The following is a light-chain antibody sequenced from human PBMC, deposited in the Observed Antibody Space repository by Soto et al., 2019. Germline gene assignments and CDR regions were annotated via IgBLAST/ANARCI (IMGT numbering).Light chain of an antibody. CDR1: QSVSSSY. CDR3: QQYGSSPWT. V-gene: IGKV3-20*01. Sequence: EIVLTQSPGTLSLSPGERATLSCRASQSVSSSYLAWYQQRPGQAPRLRIYGASSRATDIPDRFSGSGSGTDFTLTISRLEPEDFALYYCQQYGSSPWTFGQGTKVEIK. CDR2: GAS. J-gene: IGKJ1*01.